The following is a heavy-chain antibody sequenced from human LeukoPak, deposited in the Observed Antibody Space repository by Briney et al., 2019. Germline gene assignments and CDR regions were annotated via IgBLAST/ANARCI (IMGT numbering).Heavy chain of an antibody. CDR2: INHSGST. CDR3: ASRHSSGWNRK. Sequence: PSETLSLTCAVYGGSFSGYYWSWIRQPPGKGLEWIGEINHSGSTNYNPSLKSRVTISVDTSKNQFSLKLSSVTAADTAVYYCASRHSSGWNRKWGQGTMVTVSS. V-gene: IGHV4-34*01. D-gene: IGHD6-19*01. J-gene: IGHJ3*01. CDR1: GGSFSGYY.